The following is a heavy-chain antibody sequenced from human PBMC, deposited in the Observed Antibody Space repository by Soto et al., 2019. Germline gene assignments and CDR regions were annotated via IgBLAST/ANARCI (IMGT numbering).Heavy chain of an antibody. D-gene: IGHD6-6*01. CDR1: GYTFTSYG. V-gene: IGHV1-18*01. CDR2: ITSDKGKT. CDR3: EPRPPAFDY. Sequence: QVQLVQSGPEVKKPGASVKVSCKTSGYTFTSYGISWVRQAPGQGLEGMGRITSDKGKTTYAQKFQGRVTMTPDTPTSTAYMELRSLRYDDTAVYYCEPRPPAFDYWGQGTLVTVSS. J-gene: IGHJ4*02.